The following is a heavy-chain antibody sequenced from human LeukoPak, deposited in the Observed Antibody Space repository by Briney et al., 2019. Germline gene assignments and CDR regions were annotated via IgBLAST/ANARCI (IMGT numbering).Heavy chain of an antibody. Sequence: ASVKVSCKASGYTFTSYDISWVRQAPGQGLEWMGRIGVYNGNKNYAQKLQGRLTMTTDTSTSTAYMELRSLRSDDTAVYYCARDNVWGLGNWFDPWGQGTLVTVSS. J-gene: IGHJ5*02. CDR1: GYTFTSYD. V-gene: IGHV1-18*01. D-gene: IGHD3-10*02. CDR3: ARDNVWGLGNWFDP. CDR2: IGVYNGNK.